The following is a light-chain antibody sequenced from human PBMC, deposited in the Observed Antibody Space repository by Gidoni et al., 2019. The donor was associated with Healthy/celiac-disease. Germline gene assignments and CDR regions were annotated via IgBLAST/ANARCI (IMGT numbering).Light chain of an antibody. CDR3: QQYYSTPC. J-gene: IGKJ4*01. CDR2: WAS. V-gene: IGKV4-1*01. CDR1: QSVLYSSNNKNY. Sequence: DIVMTQSPDSLAVSLGERATINCKSSQSVLYSSNNKNYLAWYQQKPGQPPKLLIYWASTREPGVPDRFSGSGSGTDFTLTISSLQAEDVAVYYCQQYYSTPCFGGXTKVEIK.